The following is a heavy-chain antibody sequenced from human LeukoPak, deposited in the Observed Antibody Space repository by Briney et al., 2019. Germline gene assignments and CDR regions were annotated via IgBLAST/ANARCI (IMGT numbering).Heavy chain of an antibody. V-gene: IGHV3-9*01. D-gene: IGHD6-19*01. CDR1: GFTFSNYA. CDR2: ISWNSDNI. J-gene: IGHJ4*02. CDR3: AKGRGSSGWYVGF. Sequence: GGSLRLSCAASGFTFSNYAMHWVRQAPGKGLEWVSGISWNSDNIAYADSVKGRFTISRDNAKNSLYLQMDSLRTEDTALYYCAKGRGSSGWYVGFWGQGTLVTVSS.